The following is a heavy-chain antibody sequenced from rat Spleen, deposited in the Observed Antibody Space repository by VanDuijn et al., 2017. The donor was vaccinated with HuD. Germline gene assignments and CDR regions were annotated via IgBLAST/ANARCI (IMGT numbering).Heavy chain of an antibody. CDR3: SPLPGSNLDY. V-gene: IGHV5-20*01. CDR1: GFTFSNYY. CDR2: ISYGDRSGHSST. J-gene: IGHJ2*01. D-gene: IGHD1-4*01. Sequence: EVQLVESGGGLVQPGRSMKLSCAASGFTFSNYYMAWVRQAPTKGLEWVATISYGDRSGHSSTYYRDSVKGRFTISRDNAKSSLYLQMDSLRSEDTATYYCSPLPGSNLDYWGQGVMVTVSS.